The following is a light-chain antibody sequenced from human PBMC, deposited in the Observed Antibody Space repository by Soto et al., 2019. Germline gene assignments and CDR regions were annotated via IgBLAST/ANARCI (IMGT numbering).Light chain of an antibody. J-gene: IGLJ1*01. CDR2: EVS. CDR3: NSYTSSTTHV. V-gene: IGLV2-14*01. Sequence: QSALTQPASVSGSPGQSITISCTGTSSDVGRYNYVSWYQQYPGKVPKLMIYEVSNRPSGVSNRFSGSKSGNTASLAISGLQAEDEADYYCNSYTSSTTHVFGTGTKLTVL. CDR1: SSDVGRYNY.